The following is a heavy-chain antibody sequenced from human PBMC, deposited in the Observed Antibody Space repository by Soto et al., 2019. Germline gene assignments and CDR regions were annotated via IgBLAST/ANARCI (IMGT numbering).Heavy chain of an antibody. CDR2: INPSGGTT. Sequence: ASVKVSCKASGYIFINYYMHWVRQAPGQGLEWMGVINPSGGTTSYAQKFQGRVTMTRDTSTSTVYMELSNLRSDDMAVYYCARLATVTPPYYFDYWGQGTLVTVSS. CDR1: GYIFINYY. CDR3: ARLATVTPPYYFDY. D-gene: IGHD4-17*01. V-gene: IGHV1-46*01. J-gene: IGHJ4*02.